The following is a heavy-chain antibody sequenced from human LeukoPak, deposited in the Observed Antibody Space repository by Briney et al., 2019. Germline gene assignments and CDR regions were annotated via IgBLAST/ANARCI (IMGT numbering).Heavy chain of an antibody. D-gene: IGHD4-11*01. Sequence: ASVKVSCKASGYTFTGYYTHWVRQAPGQGLEWMGWINPNSGGTNYAQKFQGRVTMTRDTSISTAYMELSRLRSDDTAVYYCARGHMTTVTLGYWSQGTLVTVSS. CDR2: INPNSGGT. J-gene: IGHJ4*02. CDR1: GYTFTGYY. V-gene: IGHV1-2*02. CDR3: ARGHMTTVTLGY.